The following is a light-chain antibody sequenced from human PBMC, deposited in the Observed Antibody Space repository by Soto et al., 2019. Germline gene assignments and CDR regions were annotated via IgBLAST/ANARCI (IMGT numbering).Light chain of an antibody. CDR2: DVS. V-gene: IGLV2-14*03. Sequence: QSALTQPASVSGSPGQSITISCTGTSSDVGGYNYVSWYQQHPGKAPKLMIYDVSNRPSGVSNRCSGSKSGNTASLTISGLQAEDEADYYCSSYPSTSTVVFGGGTKLTVL. CDR1: SSDVGGYNY. CDR3: SSYPSTSTVV. J-gene: IGLJ2*01.